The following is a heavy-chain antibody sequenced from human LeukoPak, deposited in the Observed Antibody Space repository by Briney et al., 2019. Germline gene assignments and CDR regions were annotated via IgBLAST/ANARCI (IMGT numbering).Heavy chain of an antibody. D-gene: IGHD3-16*01. V-gene: IGHV5-51*01. J-gene: IGHJ4*02. CDR2: IYPGDSDT. Sequence: GESLNISCECAGYNSSTYWSSWLRQMPGKGLEWLANIYPGDSDTRYSPSFQGQVSISSDKSSSTVYLRWRTLEASDTAMYYCARHMTGGANDYWGQGTLVTVSS. CDR3: ARHMTGGANDY. CDR1: GYNSSTYW.